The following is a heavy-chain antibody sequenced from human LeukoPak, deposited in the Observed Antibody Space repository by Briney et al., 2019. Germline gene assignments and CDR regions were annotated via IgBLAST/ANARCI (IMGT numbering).Heavy chain of an antibody. CDR2: ISYDGSNK. J-gene: IGHJ4*02. D-gene: IGHD4-23*01. Sequence: PGRSLRLSCAASGFTFSSYGMHWVRQAPGKGLEWVAVISYDGSNKYYADSVKGRFTISRDNSKNTLYLQMNSPRAEDTAVYYCARGLEWGGKGFDYWGQGTLVTVSS. CDR3: ARGLEWGGKGFDY. CDR1: GFTFSSYG. V-gene: IGHV3-30*03.